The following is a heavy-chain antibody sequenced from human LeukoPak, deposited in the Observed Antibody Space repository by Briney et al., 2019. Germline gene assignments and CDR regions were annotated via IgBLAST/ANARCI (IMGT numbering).Heavy chain of an antibody. CDR2: INPSGGST. V-gene: IGHV1-46*01. Sequence: ASVKVSCKASGYTFTSYYMHWVRQAPGQGLEWMGIINPSGGSTSYAQKFQGRVTMTRDTSASTVYMELSSLRSEDTAVYYCARDGIQPGFDPWGQGTLVTVSS. D-gene: IGHD5-18*01. J-gene: IGHJ5*02. CDR1: GYTFTSYY. CDR3: ARDGIQPGFDP.